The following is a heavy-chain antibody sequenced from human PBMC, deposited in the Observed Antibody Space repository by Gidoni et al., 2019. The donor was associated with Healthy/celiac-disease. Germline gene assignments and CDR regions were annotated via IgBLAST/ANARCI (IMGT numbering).Heavy chain of an antibody. Sequence: QVQLVPSGAAVKKPGASEKVSCTVSGYTLTELSLHWVRQAPGKGLEWMGGFDPEDGETIYAQKFQGRVTMTEDTSTDTAYMELSSLRSEDTAVYYCAIFGDDARHTDYWGQGTLVTVSS. CDR3: AIFGDDARHTDY. D-gene: IGHD3-16*01. CDR2: FDPEDGET. CDR1: GYTLTELS. J-gene: IGHJ4*02. V-gene: IGHV1-24*01.